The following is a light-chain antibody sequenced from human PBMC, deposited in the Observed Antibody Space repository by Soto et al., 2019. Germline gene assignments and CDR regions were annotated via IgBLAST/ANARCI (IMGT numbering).Light chain of an antibody. CDR2: AAS. Sequence: DIQLTQSPSFLSASIGDSVTISCRASQAIGTYLAWYQQKPGKAPNLLVYAASTLHSGVPSRFSGSGSGTAFTLTITRLQPEDVATYYCQHLHTHLLTFGGGTKVQIK. CDR3: QHLHTHLLT. CDR1: QAIGTY. V-gene: IGKV1-9*01. J-gene: IGKJ4*01.